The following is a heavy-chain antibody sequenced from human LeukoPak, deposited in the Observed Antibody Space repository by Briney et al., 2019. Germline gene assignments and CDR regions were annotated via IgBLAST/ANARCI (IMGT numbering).Heavy chain of an antibody. Sequence: PGGSLRLSCAASGFTFSSYDMSWVRQAPGKGLEWVSTVSGSGGSTYYTDSVKGRFTISRDNSKNALYVQMNSLRAEDTAVYYCARVKYYYDSSGYSPDVYYFDYWGQGTLVTVSS. D-gene: IGHD3-22*01. CDR1: GFTFSSYD. CDR2: VSGSGGST. CDR3: ARVKYYYDSSGYSPDVYYFDY. J-gene: IGHJ4*02. V-gene: IGHV3-23*01.